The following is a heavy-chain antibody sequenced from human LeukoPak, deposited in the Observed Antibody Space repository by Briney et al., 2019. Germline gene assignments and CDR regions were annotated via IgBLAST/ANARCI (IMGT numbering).Heavy chain of an antibody. V-gene: IGHV1-8*01. CDR1: GYTFTSCD. CDR2: MNPNSGNT. Sequence: GASVKVSCKASGYTFTSCDINWVRQATGQGLEWMGWMNPNSGNTGYAQKFQGRVTMTRNTSISTAYMELSSLRSEDTAGYYCARGSITGTTGIWFDPWGQGTLVTVSS. D-gene: IGHD1-7*01. J-gene: IGHJ5*02. CDR3: ARGSITGTTGIWFDP.